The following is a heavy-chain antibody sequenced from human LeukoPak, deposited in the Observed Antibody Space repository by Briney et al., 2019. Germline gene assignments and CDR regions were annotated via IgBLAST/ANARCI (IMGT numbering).Heavy chain of an antibody. D-gene: IGHD3-16*01. CDR1: GYTFTNYY. Sequence: ASVKVSCKASGYTFTNYYIHWVRQAPGQGLEWMGIINPSGGSTNFAQKFQGRVTMTTDTSTSTAYMELSSLRSEDTAVYYCARGTEYSSSNDYVWGSSRWFDPWGQGTLVTVSS. CDR2: INPSGGST. J-gene: IGHJ5*02. CDR3: ARGTEYSSSNDYVWGSSRWFDP. V-gene: IGHV1-46*01.